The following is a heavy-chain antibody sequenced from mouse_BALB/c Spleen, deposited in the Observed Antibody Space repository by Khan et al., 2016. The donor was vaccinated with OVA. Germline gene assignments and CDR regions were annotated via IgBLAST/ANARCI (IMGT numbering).Heavy chain of an antibody. J-gene: IGHJ3*01. V-gene: IGHV1-4*01. CDR1: GYTFTSYT. D-gene: IGHD2-14*01. CDR3: VGDGAYHRNDGWFAY. Sequence: QVQLQQSGAELARPGASVKMSCKASGYTFTSYTIHWIKKRPGQGLEWIGYINPSNGYTNYNQKFKDKATLTTDKSSTTAYLQLSSLTSDDSAVXNSVGDGAYHRNDGWFAYWGQGTLVTVSA. CDR2: INPSNGYT.